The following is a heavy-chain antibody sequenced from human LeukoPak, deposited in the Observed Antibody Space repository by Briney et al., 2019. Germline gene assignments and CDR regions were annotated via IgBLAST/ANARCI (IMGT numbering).Heavy chain of an antibody. Sequence: SETLSLTCTVSGGSISSYYWSWIRQPPGKGLEWIGYIYYSGSTNYNPSLKSRVTISVDTSKNQFSLKLSSVTAADTAVYYCARDRLMRGYSYGLDCWGQGTLVTVSS. J-gene: IGHJ4*02. V-gene: IGHV4-59*01. CDR2: IYYSGST. CDR1: GGSISSYY. CDR3: ARDRLMRGYSYGLDC. D-gene: IGHD5-18*01.